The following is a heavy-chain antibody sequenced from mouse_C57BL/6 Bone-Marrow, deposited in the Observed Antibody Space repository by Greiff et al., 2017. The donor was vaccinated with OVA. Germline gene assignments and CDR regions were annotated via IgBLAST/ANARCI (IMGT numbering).Heavy chain of an antibody. Sequence: QVQLQQPGAELVKPGASVKMSCKASGYTFTSYWITWVKQRPGQGLEWIGDIYPGSGSTNYNEKFKSQATLTVDTSSSTAYLQLSSLTSEDSAVYYCARQPSNSDFDYWGQGTTLTVSS. J-gene: IGHJ2*01. D-gene: IGHD4-1*01. CDR3: ARQPSNSDFDY. CDR1: GYTFTSYW. V-gene: IGHV1-55*01. CDR2: IYPGSGST.